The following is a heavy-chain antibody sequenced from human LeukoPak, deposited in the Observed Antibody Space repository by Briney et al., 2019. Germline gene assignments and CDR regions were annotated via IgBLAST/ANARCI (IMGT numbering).Heavy chain of an antibody. V-gene: IGHV3-23*01. CDR3: AKDDAYYYDGSGNPIALGMDV. CDR1: GFTFASYA. J-gene: IGHJ6*02. D-gene: IGHD3-22*01. Sequence: GGSLRLSCAASGFTFASYAMSWVRQAPGKGLEWVSAISGSGGSTYYADSVKGRFTISRDNSKNTLYLQMNSLRAEDTAVYYCAKDDAYYYDGSGNPIALGMDVWGQGTTVTVSS. CDR2: ISGSGGST.